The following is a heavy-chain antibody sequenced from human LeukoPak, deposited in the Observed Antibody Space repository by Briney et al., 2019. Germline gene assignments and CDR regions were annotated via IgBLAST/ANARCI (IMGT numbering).Heavy chain of an antibody. J-gene: IGHJ4*02. D-gene: IGHD3-9*01. Sequence: SGPTLVKPTQTLTLTCTFSGFSLSTSGVCVGWIRQPPGKALEWLALIYWNDDKRYSPSLKSRLTITKDTSKNQVVLTMTNMDPVDTATYYCAHSASYYDILTGYPKHYFDYWGQGTLVTVSS. CDR2: IYWNDDK. CDR3: AHSASYYDILTGYPKHYFDY. CDR1: GFSLSTSGVC. V-gene: IGHV2-5*01.